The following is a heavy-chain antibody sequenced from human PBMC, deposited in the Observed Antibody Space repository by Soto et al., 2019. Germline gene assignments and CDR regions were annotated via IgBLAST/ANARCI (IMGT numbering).Heavy chain of an antibody. J-gene: IGHJ4*02. CDR1: GFSFSSYA. V-gene: IGHV3-64D*08. CDR3: VKDRWVDY. CDR2: ISSNGVTT. Sequence: PGGSLRLSCSVSGFSFSSYAMHWVRQAPGKGLEYVSSISSNGVTTYYADSVKGRFTMSRDNSKNTLSLQMNSLRPDDTAVYYCVKDRWVDYWGQGTLVTVS.